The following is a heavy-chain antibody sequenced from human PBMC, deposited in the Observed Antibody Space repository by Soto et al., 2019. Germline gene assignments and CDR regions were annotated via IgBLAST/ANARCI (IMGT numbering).Heavy chain of an antibody. CDR2: IIPIFGTA. CDR3: ARDRKVYCTNGVCHPANDAFDI. J-gene: IGHJ3*02. V-gene: IGHV1-69*06. CDR1: GGTFSSYA. D-gene: IGHD2-8*01. Sequence: GASVKVSCKASGGTFSSYAISWVRQAPGQGLEWMGGIIPIFGTANYAQKFQGRVTITADKSTSTAYMELSSLRSEDTAVYYCARDRKVYCTNGVCHPANDAFDIWGQWTMVTVS.